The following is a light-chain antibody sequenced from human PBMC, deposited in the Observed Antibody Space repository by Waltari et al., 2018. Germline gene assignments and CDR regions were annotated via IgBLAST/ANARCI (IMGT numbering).Light chain of an antibody. CDR2: LTS. CDR1: QSLLHNNGDNY. CDR3: MQTLQTPFT. Sequence: DIVMPQSPLSLPVTPGEPTSISCRSTQSLLHNNGDNYLDWYVHRPGQSPQLLIYLTSKRASGVPDRLSGSGSGTDFTLKISRVEAEDVGVYYCMQTLQTPFTFGGGTKVEIK. V-gene: IGKV2-28*01. J-gene: IGKJ4*01.